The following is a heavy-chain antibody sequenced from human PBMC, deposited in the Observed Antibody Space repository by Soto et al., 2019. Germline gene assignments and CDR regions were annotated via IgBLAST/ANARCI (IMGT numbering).Heavy chain of an antibody. CDR1: GGSISSSSYY. V-gene: IGHV4-39*01. CDR3: ARGQSIIAAVDMGLDY. D-gene: IGHD6-13*01. Sequence: SETLSLTCTVSGGSISSSSYYWGWIRQPPGTGLEWIGSIYYSGSTYYNPSLKSRVTLSVDTSKNQFSLKLSSVTDADTAVYYSARGQSIIAAVDMGLDYCGAGTLVSVSS. CDR2: IYYSGST. J-gene: IGHJ4*02.